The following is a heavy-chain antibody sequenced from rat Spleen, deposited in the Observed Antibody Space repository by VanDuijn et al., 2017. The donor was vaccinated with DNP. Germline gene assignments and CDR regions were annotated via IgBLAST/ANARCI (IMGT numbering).Heavy chain of an antibody. D-gene: IGHD3-4*01. CDR1: GFSLTTYS. CDR3: TREREPSDNPYYFDY. CDR2: MWSGGST. Sequence: QVQLKESGPGLVQPSETLSLTCTVSGFSLTTYSVHWVRQPPGKGLEWMGTMWSGGSTDYNPALKSRLSISRDTSKSQVFLGRNSLQTEDTAIYFCTREREPSDNPYYFDYWGQGVMVTVSS. V-gene: IGHV2-19*01. J-gene: IGHJ2*01.